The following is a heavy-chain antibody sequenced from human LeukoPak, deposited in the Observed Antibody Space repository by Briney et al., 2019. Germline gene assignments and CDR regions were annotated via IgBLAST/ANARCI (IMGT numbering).Heavy chain of an antibody. Sequence: PPGRSLRLSCAASGFTFSRYSVNWVRQAPGKGLEWVAYIRTSSGGIYYADSVKGRFTISTDTAKNSLYLEMNNLRDGDTAVYYCARDDSWAFDYWGQGTLVTVSS. CDR1: GFTFSRYS. CDR3: ARDDSWAFDY. D-gene: IGHD2-21*02. J-gene: IGHJ4*02. CDR2: IRTSSGGI. V-gene: IGHV3-48*02.